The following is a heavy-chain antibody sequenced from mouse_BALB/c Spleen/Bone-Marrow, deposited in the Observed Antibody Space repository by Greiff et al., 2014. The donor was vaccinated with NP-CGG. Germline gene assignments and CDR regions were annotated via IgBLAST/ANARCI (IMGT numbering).Heavy chain of an antibody. D-gene: IGHD1-1*01. CDR3: AAYYYVSSYGFAY. CDR1: GSNIKDTY. Sequence: EVQLQQSGAELVKPGASVKLSCTASGSNIKDTYMHWVKQRPEQGLEWIGRIDPASGNTKFDPKFQGKATIASDTSSNTAYLQLSSLTSGDTAVYYCAAYYYVSSYGFAYWGQGTLVTVSA. CDR2: IDPASGNT. V-gene: IGHV14-3*02. J-gene: IGHJ3*01.